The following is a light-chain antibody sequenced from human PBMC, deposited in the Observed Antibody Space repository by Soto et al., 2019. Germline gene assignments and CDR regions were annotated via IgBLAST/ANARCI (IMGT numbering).Light chain of an antibody. Sequence: VLTQSPGTLSLSPGERATLSCRASQTVTSSFLAWYQQKPGQAPRLLIYGASSRATGIPARFSGSGSGTDFTLTISSLEPEDFAVYYCQQRSNWPPQVTFGQGTRLEIK. V-gene: IGKV3-11*01. CDR3: QQRSNWPPQVT. CDR2: GAS. J-gene: IGKJ5*01. CDR1: QTVTSSF.